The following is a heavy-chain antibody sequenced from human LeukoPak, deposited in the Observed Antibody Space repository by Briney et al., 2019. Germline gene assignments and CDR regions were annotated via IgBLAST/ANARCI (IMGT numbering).Heavy chain of an antibody. CDR3: AKLYSSGSTGLV. Sequence: GGSLRLSCAASGFTFSSYAMSWVRQAPGKGLEWVSAISGSGGSTYYADSVKGRFTTSRDNSKNTLYLQMNSLRAEDTAVHYCAKLYSSGSTGLVWGQGTPVTVSS. J-gene: IGHJ4*02. V-gene: IGHV3-23*01. CDR1: GFTFSSYA. CDR2: ISGSGGST. D-gene: IGHD6-19*01.